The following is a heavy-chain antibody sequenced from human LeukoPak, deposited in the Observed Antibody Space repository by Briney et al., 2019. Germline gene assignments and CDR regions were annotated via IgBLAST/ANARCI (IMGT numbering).Heavy chain of an antibody. D-gene: IGHD5-18*01. CDR3: ARGDTAMVYDY. Sequence: GGSLRLSCAASGFTFSSYAMHWVRQAPGKGLEWVAVISYDGSNKYYADSVEGRFTISRDNSKNTLYLQMNSLRAEDTAVYYCARGDTAMVYDYWGQGTLVTVSS. CDR1: GFTFSSYA. V-gene: IGHV3-30-3*01. CDR2: ISYDGSNK. J-gene: IGHJ4*02.